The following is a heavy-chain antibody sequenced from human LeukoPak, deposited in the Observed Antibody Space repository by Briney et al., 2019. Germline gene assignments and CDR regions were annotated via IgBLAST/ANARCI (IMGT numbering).Heavy chain of an antibody. CDR3: ARDTDSSGYYYEEGFDY. V-gene: IGHV3-21*06. CDR2: ISSSGTYI. CDR1: GFTFSTYS. Sequence: GGSLRLSCAASGFTFSTYSMNWVRQVPGKGLEWVSCISSSGTYIYYADSVKGRFTISRDDAENSLYLQMNSLRAEDTAVYYCARDTDSSGYYYEEGFDYWGQGTLVTVSS. D-gene: IGHD3-22*01. J-gene: IGHJ4*02.